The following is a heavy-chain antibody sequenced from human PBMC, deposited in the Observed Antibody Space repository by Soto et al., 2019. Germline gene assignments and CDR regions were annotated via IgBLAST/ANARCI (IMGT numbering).Heavy chain of an antibody. CDR2: IYSGGST. D-gene: IGHD2-15*01. Sequence: GGSLRLSCAASGVTVSSNYMSWVRQAPGKGLEWVSVIYSGGSTYYADSVKGRFTISRHNSKNTLYLQMNSLRAEDTAVYYCARVDTVVADAFDIWGQGTMVTVSS. V-gene: IGHV3-53*04. CDR1: GVTVSSNY. CDR3: ARVDTVVADAFDI. J-gene: IGHJ3*02.